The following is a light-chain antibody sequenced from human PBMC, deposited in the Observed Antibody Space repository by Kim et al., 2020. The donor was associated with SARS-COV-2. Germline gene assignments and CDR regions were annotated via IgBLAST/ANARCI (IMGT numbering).Light chain of an antibody. V-gene: IGKV1-5*01. CDR1: QSINNW. Sequence: DIQMTQSPSTLSASVGDRVTITCRASQSINNWLVWYQQKPGKAPKLLIYDASSLESGVPSRFSGSGSGTEFTLTISSLQPDDFATYYCQQYNSYSRTFGQGTKLEI. J-gene: IGKJ2*01. CDR3: QQYNSYSRT. CDR2: DAS.